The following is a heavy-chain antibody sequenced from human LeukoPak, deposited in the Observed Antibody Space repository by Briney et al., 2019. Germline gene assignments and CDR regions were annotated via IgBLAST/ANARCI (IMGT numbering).Heavy chain of an antibody. CDR2: VSGDGVTT. J-gene: IGHJ4*02. CDR3: AKKSGAAGNFDY. D-gene: IGHD6-13*01. V-gene: IGHV3-43*02. CDR1: GFSFDDHP. Sequence: GSLRLSCAASGFSFDDHPMHWVRQAPGKGLEWVPLVSGDGVTTYYADSVKGRFTISRDNSKNSLYLQMNSLRTEDTALYYCAKKSGAAGNFDYWGQGTLVTVSS.